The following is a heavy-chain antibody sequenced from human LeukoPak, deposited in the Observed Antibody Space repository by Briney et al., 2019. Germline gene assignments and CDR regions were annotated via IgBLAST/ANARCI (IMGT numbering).Heavy chain of an antibody. V-gene: IGHV3-23*01. CDR3: AKDKGLVGATIFDY. Sequence: GGSLRLSCAASGFTFSSYAMSWVRQAPGKGLEWVSAISGSGGSTYYADSVKGRFTISRDNSKNTLYLQINSLRAEDTAVYYCAKDKGLVGATIFDYWGQGTLVTVSS. J-gene: IGHJ4*02. CDR2: ISGSGGST. CDR1: GFTFSSYA. D-gene: IGHD1-26*01.